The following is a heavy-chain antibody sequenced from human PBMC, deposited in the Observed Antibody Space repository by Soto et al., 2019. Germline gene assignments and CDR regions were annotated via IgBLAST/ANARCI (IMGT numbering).Heavy chain of an antibody. J-gene: IGHJ4*02. D-gene: IGHD3-22*01. CDR2: IIPIFGTA. Sequence: GASVKVSCKASGGTFGSYAISWVRQAPGQGLEWMGGIIPIFGTANYAQKFQGRVTITADESTSTAYMELSSLRSEDTAVYYCARADYYDSSGYPHYFDYWGQGTLVTVSS. V-gene: IGHV1-69*13. CDR1: GGTFGSYA. CDR3: ARADYYDSSGYPHYFDY.